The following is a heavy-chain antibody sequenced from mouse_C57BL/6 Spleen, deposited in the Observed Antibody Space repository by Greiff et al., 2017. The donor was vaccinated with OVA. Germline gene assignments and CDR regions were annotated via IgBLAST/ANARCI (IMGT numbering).Heavy chain of an antibody. Sequence: EVQRQQSGGGLVKPGASVKLSCAASGFTFSDYGMHWVRQAPEKGLEWVAYISRGSSTIYYADTLKGRFTISRDNAKNTLFLQMTSLRSEDTAMYYGARPYDYHAGFAYWGQGTLVTVSA. J-gene: IGHJ3*01. CDR3: ARPYDYHAGFAY. CDR2: ISRGSSTI. V-gene: IGHV5-17*01. CDR1: GFTFSDYG. D-gene: IGHD2-4*01.